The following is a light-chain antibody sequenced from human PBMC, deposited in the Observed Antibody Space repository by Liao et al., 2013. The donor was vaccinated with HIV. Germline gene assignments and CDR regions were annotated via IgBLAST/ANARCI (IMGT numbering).Light chain of an antibody. CDR1: NIGSKS. J-gene: IGLJ2*01. Sequence: SYVLTQAPSVSVAPGETARVTCGGNNIGSKSVHWYQKKPGQAPVMVIYYDVERPSGIAERFSGSNSGNTATLTIRRVEAGDEADYFCQLWDSPTDDVVFGGGTKLTVL. CDR3: QLWDSPTDDVV. V-gene: IGLV3-21*01. CDR2: YDV.